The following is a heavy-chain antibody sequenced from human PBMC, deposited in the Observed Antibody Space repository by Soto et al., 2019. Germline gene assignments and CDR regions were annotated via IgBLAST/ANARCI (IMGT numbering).Heavy chain of an antibody. J-gene: IGHJ3*02. V-gene: IGHV4-39*01. CDR3: ARLDSSGSFHAFDI. CDR1: GGSISSSSYY. CDR2: IYYSGST. Sequence: SETLSLTCTVSGGSISSSSYYWGWIRQPPGKGLEWIGSIYYSGSTYYNPSLKSRVTISVDTSKNQFSLKLSSVTAADTAVYYCARLDSSGSFHAFDIWGQGTMVTVS. D-gene: IGHD3-22*01.